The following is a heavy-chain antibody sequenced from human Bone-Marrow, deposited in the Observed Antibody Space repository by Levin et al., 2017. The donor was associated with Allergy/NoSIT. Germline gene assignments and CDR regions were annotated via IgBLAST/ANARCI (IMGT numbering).Heavy chain of an antibody. V-gene: IGHV3-15*01. CDR2: IKTKTDGGTA. D-gene: IGHD2-15*01. Sequence: AGGSLRLSCAASGFTFNKAWMSWVRQAPGKGLEWVGRIKTKTDGGTADYAAPVKGRFVISRDDSKDTLYLELNSLKTEDTGVYYCTTGSCSGGSCYRWYFDLWGRGTLVTVSS. CDR3: TTGSCSGGSCYRWYFDL. CDR1: GFTFNKAW. J-gene: IGHJ2*01.